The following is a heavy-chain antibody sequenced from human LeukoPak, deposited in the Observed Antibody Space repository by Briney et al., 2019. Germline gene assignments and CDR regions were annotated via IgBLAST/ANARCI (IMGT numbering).Heavy chain of an antibody. V-gene: IGHV4-59*11. Sequence: SETLSLTCTVSGGSISSHYWSWIRQPPGKGLEWIGYIYYSGSTNYNPSLKSRVTISVDTSKNQFSLKLSSGTAADTAVYYCARALYSSSWYYFDYWGQGTLVTVSS. CDR3: ARALYSSSWYYFDY. D-gene: IGHD6-13*01. J-gene: IGHJ4*02. CDR1: GGSISSHY. CDR2: IYYSGST.